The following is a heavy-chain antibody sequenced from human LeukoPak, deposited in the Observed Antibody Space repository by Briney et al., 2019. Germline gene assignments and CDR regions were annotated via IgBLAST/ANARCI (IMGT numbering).Heavy chain of an antibody. J-gene: IGHJ1*01. D-gene: IGHD4-17*01. CDR1: GFTFSTFW. CDR3: AKDRLRSNLEYFQH. V-gene: IGHV3-7*01. Sequence: GGSLGLSCAASGFTFSTFWMSWVRQAPGKGLERVANIKENGSQKYYVDSVKGRFTISRDNAKNSLYMQMNSLRAEDTAVYYCAKDRLRSNLEYFQHWGQGTLVTVSS. CDR2: IKENGSQK.